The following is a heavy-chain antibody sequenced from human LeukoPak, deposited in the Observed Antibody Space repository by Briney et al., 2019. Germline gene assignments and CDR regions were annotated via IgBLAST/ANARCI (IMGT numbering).Heavy chain of an antibody. Sequence: SETLSLTCTVSGGSISSSSYYWGWIRQPPGKGLEWIGSIYYSGSTYYNPSLKSRVTISVDTSKNQFSLKLSSVTAADTAVYYCARPRHITNPSWFDPWGQGTLVTVSS. V-gene: IGHV4-39*01. CDR2: IYYSGST. CDR3: ARPRHITNPSWFDP. J-gene: IGHJ5*02. D-gene: IGHD3-10*01. CDR1: GGSISSSSYY.